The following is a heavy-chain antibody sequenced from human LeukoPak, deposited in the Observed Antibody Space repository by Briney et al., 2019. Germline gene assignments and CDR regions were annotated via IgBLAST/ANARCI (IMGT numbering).Heavy chain of an antibody. CDR2: MNPNSGNT. CDR1: GYTFTSYD. V-gene: IGHV1-8*01. Sequence: VSVKVSCKASGYTFTSYDINWVRQATGQGLEWMGWMNPNSGNTGYAQKFQGRVTMTRNTSISTAYMELSSLRSEDTAVYYCARGGLAGYCTNGVCQDVWGKGTTVTVSS. CDR3: ARGGLAGYCTNGVCQDV. J-gene: IGHJ6*04. D-gene: IGHD2-8*01.